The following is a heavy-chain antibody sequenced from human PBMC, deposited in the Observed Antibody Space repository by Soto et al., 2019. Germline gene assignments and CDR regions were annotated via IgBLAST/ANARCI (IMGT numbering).Heavy chain of an antibody. CDR2: ISGYNGNA. V-gene: IGHV1-18*01. CDR1: GYTFSSHG. J-gene: IGHJ5*01. CDR3: AREGSYGWYDC. Sequence: ASVKVACKASGYTFSSHGIIWVRQAPGQGLEWMGWISGYNGNAKYAQRFQGRVTMTTDTSTSTVYMDLRSLGSDESAVYYCAREGSYGWYDCWGQGTLVTVSS. D-gene: IGHD2-15*01.